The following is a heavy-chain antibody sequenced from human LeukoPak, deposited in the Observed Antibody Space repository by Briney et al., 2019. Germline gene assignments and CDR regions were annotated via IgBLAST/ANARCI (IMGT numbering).Heavy chain of an antibody. CDR1: GGYISSYY. CDR2: IYSSGST. D-gene: IGHD6-13*01. V-gene: IGHV4-4*07. Sequence: SETLSLTCIASGGYISSYYWSWIRQPAGKGLEWIGRIYSSGSTNYNPSLKSRVIMSVDTSKNRFSLNLRSVTAADTALYYCARDRPDYSSSWYRLSDAFDIWGQGTMVTVSS. CDR3: ARDRPDYSSSWYRLSDAFDI. J-gene: IGHJ3*02.